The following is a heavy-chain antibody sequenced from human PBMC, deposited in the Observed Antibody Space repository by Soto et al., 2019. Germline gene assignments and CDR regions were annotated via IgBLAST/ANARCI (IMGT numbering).Heavy chain of an antibody. J-gene: IGHJ6*02. D-gene: IGHD3-10*01. Sequence: GGSLRLSCAASGFTFSDYYVSWIRQAPGKGLEWVSYISSSSSYTNYADSVKGRFTISRDNAKNSLYLQMNSLRAEDTAVYYCARGRVTMVRGLVGYGMDVWGQGTTVTVSS. CDR2: ISSSSSYT. V-gene: IGHV3-11*05. CDR3: ARGRVTMVRGLVGYGMDV. CDR1: GFTFSDYY.